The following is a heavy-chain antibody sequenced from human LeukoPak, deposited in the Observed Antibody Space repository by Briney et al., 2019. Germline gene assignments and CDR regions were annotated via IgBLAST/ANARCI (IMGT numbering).Heavy chain of an antibody. CDR1: GGSFSGYH. CDR3: ARGRHDITMIVAVVTSVSYYLDV. V-gene: IGHV4-34*01. J-gene: IGHJ6*03. D-gene: IGHD3-22*01. CDR2: INPSGST. Sequence: PSETLSLTCAVYGGSFSGYHWTWIRQSPGKGLEWIGDINPSGSTYYNPSLKSRLTISVDTSKNQFSLKLRSVTAADTAVYYCARGRHDITMIVAVVTSVSYYLDVWGKGTTVTVS.